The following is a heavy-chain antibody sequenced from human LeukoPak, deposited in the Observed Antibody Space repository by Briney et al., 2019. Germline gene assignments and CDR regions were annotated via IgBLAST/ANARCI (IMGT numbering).Heavy chain of an antibody. Sequence: GGSLRLSCAASGFTVSSNYMSWVRQAPGKGLEWVSVIYSGGSTYYADSVKGRFTISRDNSKNTLYIQMNSLRAEDTAVYYCARVERTERAFDIWGQGTMVTVSS. CDR2: IYSGGST. CDR1: GFTVSSNY. CDR3: ARVERTERAFDI. D-gene: IGHD1-1*01. V-gene: IGHV3-53*01. J-gene: IGHJ3*02.